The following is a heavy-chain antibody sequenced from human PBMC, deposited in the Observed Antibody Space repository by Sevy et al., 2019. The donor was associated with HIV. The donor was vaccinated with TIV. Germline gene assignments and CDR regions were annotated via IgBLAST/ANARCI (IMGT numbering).Heavy chain of an antibody. CDR2: INANTGSP. Sequence: ASVKVSCKASGYTFNYYPMNWVRQAPGQGLEFMAWINANTGSPTSAHGFTGRFVFSLDTSVNTAYLQINGLKPEDTAVDYCVRGCGRWNDGLDIWGQGTKVTVSS. CDR3: VRGCGRWNDGLDI. V-gene: IGHV7-4-1*02. D-gene: IGHD1-26*01. J-gene: IGHJ3*02. CDR1: GYTFNYYP.